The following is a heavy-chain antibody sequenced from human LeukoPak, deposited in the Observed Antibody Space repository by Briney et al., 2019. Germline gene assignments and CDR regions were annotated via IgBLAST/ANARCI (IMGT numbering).Heavy chain of an antibody. J-gene: IGHJ4*02. CDR3: ATYSKLYESGRLVFGH. CDR2: FDPEDGET. Sequence: ASAKVSCKVSGYTLTELSMHWVRQAPGKGLEWMGGFDPEDGETIYAQKFQGRVTMTEDTSTDTAYMELSSLRSEDTAVYYCATYSKLYESGRLVFGHWGQGTLVTVSS. D-gene: IGHD3-9*01. V-gene: IGHV1-24*01. CDR1: GYTLTELS.